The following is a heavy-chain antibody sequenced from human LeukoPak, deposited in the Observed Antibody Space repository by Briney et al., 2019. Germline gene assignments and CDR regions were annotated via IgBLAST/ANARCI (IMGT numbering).Heavy chain of an antibody. D-gene: IGHD6-19*01. CDR2: ISGSGGST. V-gene: IGHV3-23*01. J-gene: IGHJ4*02. CDR1: GFTFSSYA. Sequence: GGSLRLSCAASGFTFSSYAMTWVRQAPGKGLEWVSTISGSGGSTYYADSVKGRFTISRDNPKNTLYLQMNSLRAEDTAVYYCAKDSYSSGWYADYWGQGTLVTVPS. CDR3: AKDSYSSGWYADY.